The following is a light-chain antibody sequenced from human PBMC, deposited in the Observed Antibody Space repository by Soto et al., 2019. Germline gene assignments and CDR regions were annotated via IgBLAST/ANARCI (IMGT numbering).Light chain of an antibody. Sequence: ALPQPASVSVSPGQSIAISCTGTSSDVGGYSYVSWYQQQPGKAPKLVISDVSNRPSGVSDRFSGSKSGNTASLTISGLQTEDEADYYCASYTTSSTYVFGRGTQLTVL. CDR1: SSDVGGYSY. V-gene: IGLV2-14*01. CDR2: DVS. CDR3: ASYTTSSTYV. J-gene: IGLJ7*01.